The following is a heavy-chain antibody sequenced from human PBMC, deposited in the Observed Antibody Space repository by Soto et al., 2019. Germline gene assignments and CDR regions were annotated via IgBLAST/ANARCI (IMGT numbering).Heavy chain of an antibody. Sequence: SETLSLTCTVSGGSISSGGYYWSWIRQHPGKGLEWIGYIYYSGSTYYNPSLKSRVTISVDTSKNQFSLKLSSVTAADTAVYYCASDRPRIVGYDAFDIWGQGTMVTVPS. CDR1: GGSISSGGYY. J-gene: IGHJ3*02. V-gene: IGHV4-31*03. CDR3: ASDRPRIVGYDAFDI. CDR2: IYYSGST. D-gene: IGHD3-22*01.